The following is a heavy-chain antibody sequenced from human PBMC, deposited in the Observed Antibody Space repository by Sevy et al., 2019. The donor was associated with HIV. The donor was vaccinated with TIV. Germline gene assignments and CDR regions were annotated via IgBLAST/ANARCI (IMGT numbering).Heavy chain of an antibody. CDR1: GFTFSNAW. CDR2: IKSKTDGGTT. CDR3: TTDGGGYNYGYSFDY. Sequence: GGSLRLSCAASGFTFSNAWMNWVRQAPGKGLEWVGRIKSKTDGGTTDYAAPVKGRVTISINDSKNTLYLQMNSLKNEDTAVYYCTTDGGGYNYGYSFDYWGQGTLVTVSS. J-gene: IGHJ4*02. D-gene: IGHD5-18*01. V-gene: IGHV3-15*07.